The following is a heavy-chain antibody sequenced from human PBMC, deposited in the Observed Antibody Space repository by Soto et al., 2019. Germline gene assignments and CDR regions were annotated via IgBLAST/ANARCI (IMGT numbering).Heavy chain of an antibody. CDR1: GDSVSSNSAA. D-gene: IGHD5-12*01. Sequence: SQTLSLTCAISGDSVSSNSAAWNWIRQSPSRGLEWLGRTYYRSKWYNDYAVSVKSRITINPDTSKNQFSLQLNSVTPEDTAVYYCAREYNLRGFICFDVGVEDYYSYYSMDVWCKGTTGTVSS. J-gene: IGHJ6*03. V-gene: IGHV6-1*01. CDR2: TYYRSKWYN. CDR3: AREYNLRGFICFDVGVEDYYSYYSMDV.